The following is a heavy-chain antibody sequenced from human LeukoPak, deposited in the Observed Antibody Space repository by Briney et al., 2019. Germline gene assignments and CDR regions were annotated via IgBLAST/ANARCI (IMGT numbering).Heavy chain of an antibody. J-gene: IGHJ3*02. CDR1: GGSISSYY. D-gene: IGHD3-10*01. Sequence: SETLSLTCTVSGGSISSYYWSWIRQPPGKGLEWIGYIYHSGSTYYNPSLKSRVAISVDRSKNQFSLKLSSVTAADTAVYYCASGFGDVEGAIDIWGQGTMVTVSS. CDR2: IYHSGST. V-gene: IGHV4-59*12. CDR3: ASGFGDVEGAIDI.